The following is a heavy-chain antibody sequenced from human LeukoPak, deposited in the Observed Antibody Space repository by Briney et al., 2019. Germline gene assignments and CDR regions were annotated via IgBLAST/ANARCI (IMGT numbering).Heavy chain of an antibody. CDR2: IIPIFGTA. CDR3: ARVRYCSSTSCPYDAFDI. V-gene: IGHV1-69*13. Sequence: ASVKVSCKASGGTFSSYAISWVRQATGQGLEWMGGIIPIFGTANYAQKFQGRVTITADESTSTAYMELSSLRSEDTAVYYCARVRYCSSTSCPYDAFDIWGQGTMVTVSS. D-gene: IGHD2-2*01. CDR1: GGTFSSYA. J-gene: IGHJ3*02.